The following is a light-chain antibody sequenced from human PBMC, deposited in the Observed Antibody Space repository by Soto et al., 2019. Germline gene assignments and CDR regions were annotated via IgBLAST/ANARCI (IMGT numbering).Light chain of an antibody. CDR3: MQALQTPT. CDR2: LGS. Sequence: DIVMTQSPLSLPVTPVEAASISCRSSQSLLHSNGYNYLDWYLQKPGQSPQLLIYLGSSRASGVPDRFSGSGSGTDFTLKISRVEAEDVGVYYCMQALQTPTFGGGTKVHIK. CDR1: QSLLHSNGYNY. V-gene: IGKV2-28*01. J-gene: IGKJ4*01.